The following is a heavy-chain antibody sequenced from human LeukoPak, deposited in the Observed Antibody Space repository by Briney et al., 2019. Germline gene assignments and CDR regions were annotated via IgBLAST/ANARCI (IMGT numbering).Heavy chain of an antibody. V-gene: IGHV3-74*01. CDR2: INSDGSST. Sequence: GGSLRLSCAASGFTFSSNWMHWVRQAPGKGLVWVSRINSDGSSTSYADSVKGRFTISRDNSKNTLYLQMNSLRAEDTAVYYCARGAYCSGGRCPGAFDIWGQGTMVTASS. CDR3: ARGAYCSGGRCPGAFDI. J-gene: IGHJ3*02. D-gene: IGHD2-15*01. CDR1: GFTFSSNW.